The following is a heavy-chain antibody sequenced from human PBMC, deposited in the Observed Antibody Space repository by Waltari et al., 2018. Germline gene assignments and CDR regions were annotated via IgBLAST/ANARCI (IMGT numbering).Heavy chain of an antibody. J-gene: IGHJ4*02. CDR3: ARDRVGGYNFDY. Sequence: EVQLVESGGGLVKPGGSLRLSCAASGFTFSSYSMNWVRQAPGKGVEWVSSVGSSSSYIYYADSVKGRFTISRDNAKNSLYLQMNSLRAEDTAVYYCARDRVGGYNFDYWGQGTLVTVSS. V-gene: IGHV3-21*01. CDR1: GFTFSSYS. CDR2: VGSSSSYI. D-gene: IGHD5-12*01.